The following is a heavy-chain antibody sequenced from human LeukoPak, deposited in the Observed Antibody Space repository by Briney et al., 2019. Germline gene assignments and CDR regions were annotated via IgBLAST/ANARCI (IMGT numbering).Heavy chain of an antibody. D-gene: IGHD4-17*01. V-gene: IGHV4-39*02. CDR1: GGSISSSSYY. CDR3: ARDQLRATYYYYMDV. Sequence: SETLSLTCTVSGGSISSSSYYWGWIRQPPGKGLEWIGSIYYSGSTYYNPSLKSRVTISVDTSKNQFSLKLSSVTAADTAVYYCARDQLRATYYYYMDVWGKGTTVTISS. J-gene: IGHJ6*03. CDR2: IYYSGST.